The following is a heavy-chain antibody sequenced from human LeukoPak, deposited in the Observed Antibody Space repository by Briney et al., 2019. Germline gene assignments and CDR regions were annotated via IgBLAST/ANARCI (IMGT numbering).Heavy chain of an antibody. CDR3: ARDLVGGWDDSSGYYYEYFDY. CDR1: GFTFTSYV. CDR2: ISGSGHST. D-gene: IGHD3-22*01. J-gene: IGHJ4*02. V-gene: IGHV3-23*01. Sequence: GGSVRLSCAASGFTFTSYVISWVRQAPGKGLEWVSSISGSGHSTYYADSVKGRFTISRDNSKNTLYLQMNSLRAEDTAVYYCARDLVGGWDDSSGYYYEYFDYWGQGTLVTASS.